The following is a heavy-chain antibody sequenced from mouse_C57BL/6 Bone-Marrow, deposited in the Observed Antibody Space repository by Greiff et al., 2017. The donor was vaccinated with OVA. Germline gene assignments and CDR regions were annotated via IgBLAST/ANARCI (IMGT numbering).Heavy chain of an antibody. CDR1: GYTFTSYG. V-gene: IGHV1-81*01. CDR2: IYPRSGNT. CDR3: ARSSKFRGATVVEDY. Sequence: LVESGAELARPGASVKLSCKASGYTFTSYGISWVKQRTGQGLEWIGEIYPRSGNTYYNEKFKGKATLTADKSSSTAYMELRSLTSEDSAVYFGARSSKFRGATVVEDYWGQGTTLTVSS. D-gene: IGHD1-1*01. J-gene: IGHJ2*01.